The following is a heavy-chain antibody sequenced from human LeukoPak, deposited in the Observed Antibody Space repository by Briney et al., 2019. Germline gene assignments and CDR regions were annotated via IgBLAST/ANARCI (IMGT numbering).Heavy chain of an antibody. J-gene: IGHJ6*03. Sequence: SETLSLTCTVSGYSISSGYYWGWIRQPPGKGLEWIGSIYHSGSTYYNPSLKSRVTISVDTSKNQFSLKLSSVTAADTAVYYCARMTFGDPYYYYYYMDVWGKGTTVTISS. D-gene: IGHD3-10*01. CDR3: ARMTFGDPYYYYYYMDV. CDR2: IYHSGST. CDR1: GYSISSGYY. V-gene: IGHV4-38-2*02.